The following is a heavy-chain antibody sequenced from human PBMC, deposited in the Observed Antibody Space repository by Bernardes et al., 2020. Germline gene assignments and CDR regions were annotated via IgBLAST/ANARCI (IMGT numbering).Heavy chain of an antibody. CDR1: GCSISSYY. Sequence: SETLSLTCTVSGCSISSYYWSWIRQPPGKGLEWIGYSHYSGSTKYDPSLMSRVTISVNTSKNQFSLKLSSVTTADTAVYYCARAPGYSSGYYYYYMDVWGKGTTVTVSS. D-gene: IGHD5-18*01. CDR2: SHYSGST. J-gene: IGHJ6*03. CDR3: ARAPGYSSGYYYYYMDV. V-gene: IGHV4-59*01.